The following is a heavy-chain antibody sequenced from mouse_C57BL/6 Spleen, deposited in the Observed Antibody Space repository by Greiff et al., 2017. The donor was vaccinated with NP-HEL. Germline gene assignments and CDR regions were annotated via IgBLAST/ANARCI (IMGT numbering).Heavy chain of an antibody. Sequence: EVQLQQSGPELVKPGASVKISCKASGYTFTDYYMNWVKQSHGKSLEWIGDINPNNGGTSYNQKLKGKATLTVDKSSSTAYMEIRSLTSEDSAVYYCAIRVSYYAMDYWGQGSSVTVSA. J-gene: IGHJ4*01. CDR3: AIRVSYYAMDY. CDR2: INPNNGGT. V-gene: IGHV1-26*01. CDR1: GYTFTDYY.